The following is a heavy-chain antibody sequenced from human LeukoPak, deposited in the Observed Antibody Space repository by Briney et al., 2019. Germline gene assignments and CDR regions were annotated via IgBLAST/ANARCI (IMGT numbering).Heavy chain of an antibody. CDR3: ARGGTGHDLFDY. D-gene: IGHD5-12*01. V-gene: IGHV3-48*03. J-gene: IGHJ4*02. CDR2: ISSSGRTK. CDR1: GFTFSSYE. Sequence: GGSLRLSCAASGFTFSSYERTWVRQAPGKGLEWVSYISSSGRTKYYADSVKGRFTISRDNAKNSLYLQMNSLRAEDTAVYYCARGGTGHDLFDYWGQGTLVTVSS.